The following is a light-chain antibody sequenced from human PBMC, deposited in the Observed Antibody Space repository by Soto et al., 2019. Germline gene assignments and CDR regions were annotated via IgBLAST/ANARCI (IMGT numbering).Light chain of an antibody. Sequence: EVVWPQSPGTLSLSPGVRATLSCRASQSVSNNYLAWHQQKPRQAPRLLMFGASSRATGIADMFSGSGSGTEFTLTSSRLQPEYSAVYYCQQYGTSRTFGQGTQVDI. J-gene: IGKJ5*01. V-gene: IGKV3-20*01. CDR1: QSVSNNY. CDR3: QQYGTSRT. CDR2: GAS.